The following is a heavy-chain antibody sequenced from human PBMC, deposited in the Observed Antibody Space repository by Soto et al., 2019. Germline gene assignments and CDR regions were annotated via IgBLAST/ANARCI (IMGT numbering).Heavy chain of an antibody. Sequence: SETLSLTCAVSGGSISGGYYYWAWLRQSPGKGPEWIGSVFYTGFTSYNPSLESRVSVSVDTSKSQFSLKLSAVTAADTAVYYCATSQKGYNWNYFDHWGQGALVTVSS. V-gene: IGHV4-39*01. D-gene: IGHD1-20*01. J-gene: IGHJ4*02. CDR2: VFYTGFT. CDR1: GGSISGGYYY. CDR3: ATSQKGYNWNYFDH.